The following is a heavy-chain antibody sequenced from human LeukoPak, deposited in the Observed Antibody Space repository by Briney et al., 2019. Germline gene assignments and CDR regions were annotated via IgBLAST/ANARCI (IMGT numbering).Heavy chain of an antibody. D-gene: IGHD1-26*01. CDR3: ARDYVGAGDY. Sequence: GGSLGLSCAASGFTFSDYYMSWIRQTPGEGLEWVSYISSSGNIIYYADSVRDRFTISRDNAKNSLYLQMNSLRAEDTAVYYCARDYVGAGDYWGQGTLVTVSS. V-gene: IGHV3-11*01. CDR1: GFTFSDYY. CDR2: ISSSGNII. J-gene: IGHJ4*02.